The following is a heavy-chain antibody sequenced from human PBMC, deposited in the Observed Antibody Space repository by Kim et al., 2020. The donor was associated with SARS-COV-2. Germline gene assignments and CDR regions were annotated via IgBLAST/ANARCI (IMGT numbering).Heavy chain of an antibody. V-gene: IGHV3-30*01. Sequence: ESTKARFTISRDNSKNTLYLQKNSLGAEDSAVYYCAGGQEMVRGVIFDYWGQGTLVTVSS. D-gene: IGHD3-10*01. J-gene: IGHJ4*02. CDR3: AGGQEMVRGVIFDY.